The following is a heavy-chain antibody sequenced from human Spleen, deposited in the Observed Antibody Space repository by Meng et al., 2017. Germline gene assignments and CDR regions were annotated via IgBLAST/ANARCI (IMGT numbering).Heavy chain of an antibody. Sequence: VQLQQSGPGLVKPSQTLSLTCAISGDSVSSKSGAWNWIRQSPSRGLEWLGRTYYRSKWYNDYAVSVKGRIIIDADTFKNQFSLQLNSVTPEDTAVYYCARAPDVWFDPWGQGTLVTVSS. J-gene: IGHJ5*02. CDR3: ARAPDVWFDP. V-gene: IGHV6-1*01. CDR1: GDSVSSKSGA. CDR2: TYYRSKWYN.